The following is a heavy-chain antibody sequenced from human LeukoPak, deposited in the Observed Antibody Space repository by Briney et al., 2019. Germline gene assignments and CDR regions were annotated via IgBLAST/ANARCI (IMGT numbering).Heavy chain of an antibody. CDR1: GFTLSSYS. V-gene: IGHV3-21*01. CDR3: ARGYGEPGIDY. D-gene: IGHD4-17*01. CDR2: ISSSSSYI. Sequence: GGSLRLSCAASGFTLSSYSMNWVRQAPGKGLEWVSSISSSSSYIYYADSVKGRFTISRDNAKNSLYLQVNSLRAEDTAVYYCARGYGEPGIDYWGQGTLVTVSS. J-gene: IGHJ4*02.